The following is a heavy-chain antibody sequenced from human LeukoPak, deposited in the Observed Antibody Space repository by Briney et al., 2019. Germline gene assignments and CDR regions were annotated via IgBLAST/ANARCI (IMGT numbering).Heavy chain of an antibody. CDR2: ISAYNGNT. V-gene: IGHV1-18*01. Sequence: EASVKVSCKASGYSFTNYDINWVRQAPGQGLEWMGWISAYNGNTNYAQKLQGRVTMTTDTSTSTAYMELRSLRSDDTAVYYCAREGYYYDSSGYYDYFDYWGQGTLVTVSS. D-gene: IGHD3-22*01. J-gene: IGHJ4*02. CDR3: AREGYYYDSSGYYDYFDY. CDR1: GYSFTNYD.